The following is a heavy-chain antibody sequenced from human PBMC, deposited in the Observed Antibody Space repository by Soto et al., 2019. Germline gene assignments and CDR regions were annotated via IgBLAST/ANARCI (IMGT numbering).Heavy chain of an antibody. D-gene: IGHD1-20*01. CDR2: IAGVDI. Sequence: GGSLRLSCAGNGLTMSTYAMSWVRQAPGKGLEWVSTIAGVDIFYADSVQGWFTISIDNSKNLLFLQMNSLTADDTATYYCAKDHFKGNGIYDGFDVWGQGTTVTVSS. CDR3: AKDHFKGNGIYDGFDV. J-gene: IGHJ3*01. CDR1: GLTMSTYA. V-gene: IGHV3-23*01.